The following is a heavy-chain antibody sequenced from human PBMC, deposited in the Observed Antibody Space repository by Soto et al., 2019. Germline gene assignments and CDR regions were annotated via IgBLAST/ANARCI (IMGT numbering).Heavy chain of an antibody. CDR2: ISYDGSNK. J-gene: IGHJ4*02. CDR3: AKEGGAGY. D-gene: IGHD1-26*01. Sequence: QVQLVESGGGVVQPGRSLRLSCAASGFTFSSYGMHWVRQAPGMGLEWVAVISYDGSNKYYADSVKGRFTISRDNSKNTLYLQMNSLRAEDTAVYYCAKEGGAGYWGQGTLVTVSS. V-gene: IGHV3-30*18. CDR1: GFTFSSYG.